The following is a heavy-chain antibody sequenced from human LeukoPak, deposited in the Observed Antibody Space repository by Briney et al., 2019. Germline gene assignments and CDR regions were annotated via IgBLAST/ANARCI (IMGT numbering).Heavy chain of an antibody. Sequence: ASVKVSYKASGYTFTSYYMHWVRQAPGQGLEWMGIINPSGGSTNYAQKLQGRVTMTTDTSTSTAYMELRSLRSDDTAVYYCARDDSSGYYNWFDPWGQGTLVTVSS. CDR3: ARDDSSGYYNWFDP. J-gene: IGHJ5*02. D-gene: IGHD3-22*01. CDR1: GYTFTSYY. V-gene: IGHV1-46*01. CDR2: INPSGGST.